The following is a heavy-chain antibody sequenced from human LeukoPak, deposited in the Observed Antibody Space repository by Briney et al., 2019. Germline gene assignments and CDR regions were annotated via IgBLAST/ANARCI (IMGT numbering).Heavy chain of an antibody. CDR3: ARDLHPYRPALPDAFDI. CDR2: IKQDGSEK. V-gene: IGHV3-7*01. J-gene: IGHJ3*02. CDR1: GFTFSSYW. Sequence: GGSLRLSCAASGFTFSSYWMSWVRQAPGKGLEWVANIKQDGSEKYYVDSVKGRFTISRDNAKNSLYLQMNSLRAEDTAVYYCARDLHPYRPALPDAFDIWGQGTMVTVSS. D-gene: IGHD5-18*01.